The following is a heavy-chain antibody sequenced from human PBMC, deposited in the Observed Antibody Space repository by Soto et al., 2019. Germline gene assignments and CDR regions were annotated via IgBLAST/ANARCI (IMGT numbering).Heavy chain of an antibody. J-gene: IGHJ1*01. CDR2: INSDGSST. D-gene: IGHD1-26*01. CDR3: ASLPDSGSYYGEYFQH. V-gene: IGHV3-74*01. Sequence: SLRLSCAASGFTFSSYWMHWVRQAPGKGLVWVSRINSDGSSTSYADSVKGRFTISRDNAKNTLYLQMNSLRAEDTAVYYCASLPDSGSYYGEYFQHWGQGTLVTVSS. CDR1: GFTFSSYW.